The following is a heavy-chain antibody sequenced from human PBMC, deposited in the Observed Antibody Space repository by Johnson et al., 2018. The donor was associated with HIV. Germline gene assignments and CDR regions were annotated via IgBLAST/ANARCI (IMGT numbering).Heavy chain of an antibody. J-gene: IGHJ3*02. CDR2: IGGSDTTI. CDR3: ARALVDDAFDI. V-gene: IGHV3-48*01. D-gene: IGHD1-26*01. Sequence: WVRQAPGKGLEWVSYIGGSDTTIYYADSVKGRFTISRDNSKNTLYLQMNSLRAEDTAVYYCARALVDDAFDIWGQGTMVTVSS.